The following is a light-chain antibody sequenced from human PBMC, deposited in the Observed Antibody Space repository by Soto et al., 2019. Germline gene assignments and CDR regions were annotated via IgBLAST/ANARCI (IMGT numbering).Light chain of an antibody. CDR2: GAS. V-gene: IGKV3-20*01. J-gene: IGKJ3*01. Sequence: EIVLTQSPGTLSLSPGERATLSCRASQSVNSRYLAWYQQKAGQAPRLLIYGASSRATGIPDRFSGSGSGTDFTLTISSLQPEDFATYFCQQTNHFPFTFGPGTKVDIK. CDR3: QQTNHFPFT. CDR1: QSVNSRY.